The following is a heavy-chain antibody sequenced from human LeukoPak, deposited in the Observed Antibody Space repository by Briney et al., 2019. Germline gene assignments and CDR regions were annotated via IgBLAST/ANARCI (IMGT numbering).Heavy chain of an antibody. CDR2: IIPILGIA. CDR3: ASCTGDIVVVPATNWFDP. J-gene: IGHJ5*02. CDR1: GGTFSSYA. Sequence: SVKVSCKASGGTFSSYAISWARQAPGQGLEWMGRIIPILGIANYAQKFQGRVTITADKSTSTAYMELSSLRSEDTAVYYCASCTGDIVVVPATNWFDPWGQGTLVTVSS. D-gene: IGHD2-2*01. V-gene: IGHV1-69*04.